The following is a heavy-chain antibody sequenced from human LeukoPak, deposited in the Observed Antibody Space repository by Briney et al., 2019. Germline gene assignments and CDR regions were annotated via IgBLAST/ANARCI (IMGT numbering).Heavy chain of an antibody. Sequence: GASVKVSCKASGYTFTSYGISWVRQAPGQGLEWMGWISAYNGNTNYAQKLQGRVTMTTDTSTSTAYMELRSLRSDDTAVYYCARDSTGDYYDSSGYYGYWGQGTLVTVSS. J-gene: IGHJ4*02. D-gene: IGHD3-22*01. CDR3: ARDSTGDYYDSSGYYGY. CDR2: ISAYNGNT. V-gene: IGHV1-18*01. CDR1: GYTFTSYG.